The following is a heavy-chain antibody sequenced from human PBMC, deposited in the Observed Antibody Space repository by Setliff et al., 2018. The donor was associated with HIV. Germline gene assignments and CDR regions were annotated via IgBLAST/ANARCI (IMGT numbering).Heavy chain of an antibody. CDR3: ATLSSNWHLDY. V-gene: IGHV3-23*01. CDR2: ISSGGEIM. J-gene: IGHJ4*02. Sequence: GGSLRLSCAASGFTFSSYSMNWVRQAPGKGLEWVSAISSGGEIMFYADSVKGRFTISRDNSKNTLYLQMNSLRAEDTAVYYCATLSSNWHLDYWGQGTLVTVSS. D-gene: IGHD6-13*01. CDR1: GFTFSSYS.